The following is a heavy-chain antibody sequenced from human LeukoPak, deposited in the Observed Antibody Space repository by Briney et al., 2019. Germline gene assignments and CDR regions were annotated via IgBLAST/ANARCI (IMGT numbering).Heavy chain of an antibody. Sequence: PSETLSVTCTVSGGSISSYYWSWIRQPPGKGLEWIGYIYYSGSTNYNPSLKSRVTISVDTSKNQFSLKLSSVTAADTAVYYCARAAGRKSSSGYFDYWGQGTLVTVSS. V-gene: IGHV4-59*01. D-gene: IGHD6-19*01. J-gene: IGHJ4*02. CDR3: ARAAGRKSSSGYFDY. CDR1: GGSISSYY. CDR2: IYYSGST.